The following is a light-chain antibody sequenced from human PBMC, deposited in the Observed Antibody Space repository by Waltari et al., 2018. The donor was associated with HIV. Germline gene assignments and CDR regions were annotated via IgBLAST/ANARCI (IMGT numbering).Light chain of an antibody. CDR3: QQYRAYPLT. CDR2: AAS. V-gene: IGKV1-16*02. CDR1: QDVSNY. J-gene: IGKJ4*01. Sequence: DIQLTQSPSSLSASVGDRVTSTCRASQDVSNYLAWFQQKPGEPPKSLIYAASSLQSGVPSKFSGSGSGTHFALTISSLQPEDFATYYCQQYRAYPLTFGGGTNVE.